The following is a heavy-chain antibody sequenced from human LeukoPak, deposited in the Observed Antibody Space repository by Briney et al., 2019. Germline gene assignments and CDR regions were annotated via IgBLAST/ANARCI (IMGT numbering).Heavy chain of an antibody. CDR3: ATVKVRFDKLSPIEAFDI. CDR2: IKPNSGGT. J-gene: IGHJ3*02. V-gene: IGHV1-2*02. Sequence: ASVKVSCKASGYTFTGYYMHWVRQAPGQRLEWMGWIKPNSGGTRSAQKFQGRVTMTRDTSISTAYMELSSLRYDDTAVYYCATVKVRFDKLSPIEAFDIWGQGTMVTVSS. CDR1: GYTFTGYY. D-gene: IGHD3-16*02.